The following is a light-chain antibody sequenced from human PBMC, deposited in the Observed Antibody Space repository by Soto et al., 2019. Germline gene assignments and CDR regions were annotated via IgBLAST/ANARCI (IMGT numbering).Light chain of an antibody. CDR3: QQYHTSWT. CDR1: QSVDIW. V-gene: IGKV1-5*01. Sequence: DIQMTQSPSTLSASVGDRVTITCRATQSVDIWLAWYQRKPGKGPELLVYDASVVQSGVPSRFSGSGSGAEFTLTISSLQPDDFATYYCQQYHTSWTFGQGTKVEI. J-gene: IGKJ1*01. CDR2: DAS.